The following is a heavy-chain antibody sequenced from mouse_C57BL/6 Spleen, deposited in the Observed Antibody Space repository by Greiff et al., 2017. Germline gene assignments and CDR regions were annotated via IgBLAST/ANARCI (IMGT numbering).Heavy chain of an antibody. CDR3: TRGGPYSNYFDY. V-gene: IGHV1-15*01. CDR1: GYTFTDYE. J-gene: IGHJ2*01. Sequence: VQLQESGAELVRPGASVTLSCKASGYTFTDYEMHWVKQTPVHGLEWIGAIDPETGGTASNQKFKGKAILTADKSSSTAYMELRSLTSEDSAVYYCTRGGPYSNYFDYWGQGTTHTVSS. D-gene: IGHD2-5*01. CDR2: IDPETGGT.